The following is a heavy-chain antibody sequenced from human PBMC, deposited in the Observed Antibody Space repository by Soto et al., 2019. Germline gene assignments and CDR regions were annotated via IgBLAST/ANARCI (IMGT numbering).Heavy chain of an antibody. CDR1: GDSVSSGSYY. CDR3: ARTFCSTTSCQAHGMDV. V-gene: IGHV4-61*01. Sequence: QVQLQESGPGLVKPSETLSLTCTVSGDSVSSGSYYWTWIRQPPGKGLEWIGYLYYTGTTNYNPSLKSRVTMSLDTSSNQFSLRLSSVTAADTAVYFCARTFCSTTSCQAHGMDVWGQGTSVTVYS. D-gene: IGHD2-2*01. J-gene: IGHJ6*02. CDR2: LYYTGTT.